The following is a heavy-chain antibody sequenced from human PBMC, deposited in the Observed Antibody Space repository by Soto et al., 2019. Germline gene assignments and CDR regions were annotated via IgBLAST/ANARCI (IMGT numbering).Heavy chain of an antibody. CDR1: GGSITSSGSA. CDR2: IDYSGNI. D-gene: IGHD1-1*01. J-gene: IGHJ4*02. Sequence: QLQLQESGPGLVKPSETLSLTCNASGGSITSSGSAWGWIRQSPGKGLEWIGTIDYSGNIYYIPSLKCRIPLSFDTSKNQISLKLSSVTAADTAVYYCARHIHNQGFEYYFDSWGQGTLVTVSS. CDR3: ARHIHNQGFEYYFDS. V-gene: IGHV4-39*01.